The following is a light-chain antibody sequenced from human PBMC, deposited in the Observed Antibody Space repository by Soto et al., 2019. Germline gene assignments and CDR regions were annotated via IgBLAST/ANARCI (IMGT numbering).Light chain of an antibody. CDR2: GAS. CDR1: QSVSSNY. V-gene: IGKV3-20*01. CDR3: QQYGNSAPIT. J-gene: IGKJ5*01. Sequence: EIVLTQSPGTLSLSPGERATLSCRASQSVSSNYLAWYQQKPGQAPSLLIYGASSRATGIPDRFSGSGSGTDCTLTISSLEPEDFGMYFCQQYGNSAPITFGQGTRVEIE.